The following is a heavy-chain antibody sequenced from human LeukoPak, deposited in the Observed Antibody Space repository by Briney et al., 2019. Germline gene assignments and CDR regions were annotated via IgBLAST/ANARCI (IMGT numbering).Heavy chain of an antibody. Sequence: ASVKVSCKVSGYTLTELSMHWVRQAPGKGLEWMGGFDPEDGETIYAQKFQGRVTMTEDTSTDTAYMELSSLRSEDTAVYYCARGASSWYNDAFDIWGQGTMVTVSS. V-gene: IGHV1-24*01. J-gene: IGHJ3*02. CDR2: FDPEDGET. D-gene: IGHD6-13*01. CDR1: GYTLTELS. CDR3: ARGASSWYNDAFDI.